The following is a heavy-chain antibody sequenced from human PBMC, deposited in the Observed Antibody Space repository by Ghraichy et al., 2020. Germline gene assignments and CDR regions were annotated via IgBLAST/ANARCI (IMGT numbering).Heavy chain of an antibody. CDR2: INAGNGNT. Sequence: ASVKVSCKASGYTFTSYAMHWVRQAPGQRLEWMGWINAGNGNTKYSQKFQGRVTITRDTSASTAYMELSSLRSEDTAVYYCARDTGAVADYYYYYGMDVWGQGTTVTVSS. CDR3: ARDTGAVADYYYYYGMDV. D-gene: IGHD6-19*01. V-gene: IGHV1-3*01. CDR1: GYTFTSYA. J-gene: IGHJ6*02.